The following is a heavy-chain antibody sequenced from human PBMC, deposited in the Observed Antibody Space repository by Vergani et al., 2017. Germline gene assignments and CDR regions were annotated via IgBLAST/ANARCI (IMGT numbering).Heavy chain of an antibody. CDR2: INYVGRI. J-gene: IGHJ2*01. Sequence: QLQLQESGPGLVKPSETLSLICTVSGGSINPSSSFWGWIRQSPGKGLGWIGSINYVGRIYYIPSLQSLATVFVDTSKNQFSLNLNSVTAADTAVYYCARRRGDNKYFDLWGRGTLGTVSS. D-gene: IGHD3-16*01. CDR3: ARRRGDNKYFDL. V-gene: IGHV4-39*01. CDR1: GGSINPSSSF.